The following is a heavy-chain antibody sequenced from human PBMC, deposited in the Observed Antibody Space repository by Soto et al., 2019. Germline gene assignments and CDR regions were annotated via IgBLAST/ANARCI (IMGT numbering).Heavy chain of an antibody. D-gene: IGHD3-10*01. J-gene: IGHJ4*02. V-gene: IGHV1-18*01. CDR2: ISAYNGNT. CDR3: ARLELLWFGDLSDPTDY. Sequence: QVQLVQSGAEVKKPGASVKVSCKASGYTFTSYGISWVRQAPGQGLEWMGWISAYNGNTNYPQKLQGRVTMTTDTSTSTAYMELSSLRPDDTAVYYCARLELLWFGDLSDPTDYWGQGTLVTVSS. CDR1: GYTFTSYG.